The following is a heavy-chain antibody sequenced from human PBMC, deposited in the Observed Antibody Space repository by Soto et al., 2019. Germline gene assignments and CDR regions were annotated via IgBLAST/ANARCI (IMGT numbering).Heavy chain of an antibody. D-gene: IGHD1-20*01. V-gene: IGHV4-39*01. CDR2: IYYSGST. J-gene: IGHJ4*02. CDR1: GGSISSSSYY. CDR3: ARWSVTGPALDY. Sequence: PSETLSLTCTVSGGSISSSSYYWGWIRQPPGKGLEWIGSIYYSGSTYYNPSLKSRVTISVDTSKNQFSLKLSSVTAADTAVYYCARWSVTGPALDYWGQGTLVTVSS.